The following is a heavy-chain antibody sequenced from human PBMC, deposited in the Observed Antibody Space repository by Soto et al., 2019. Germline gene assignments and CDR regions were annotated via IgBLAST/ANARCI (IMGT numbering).Heavy chain of an antibody. CDR3: ARWGTTGGLDV. J-gene: IGHJ1*01. D-gene: IGHD3-16*01. Sequence: QVQLVESGGGVVQPGTSLRGSCVGSGFTFRSYVIHWVRQAPGKGLEWVALTSYDGRDKYYADPVRGRFTISRDNSRNTVDLQMDILKLEDTALYYCARWGTTGGLDVWGQGTLVSVSS. CDR1: GFTFRSYV. CDR2: TSYDGRDK. V-gene: IGHV3-30*19.